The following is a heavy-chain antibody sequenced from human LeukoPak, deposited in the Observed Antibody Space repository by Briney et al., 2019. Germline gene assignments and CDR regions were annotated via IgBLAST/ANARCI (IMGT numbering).Heavy chain of an antibody. CDR1: GFTFDDYA. J-gene: IGHJ3*02. CDR2: ISWNSGSI. D-gene: IGHD5-12*01. Sequence: GGSLRLSCAASGFTFDDYAMHWVRPAPGKGLEWVSGISWNSGSIGYADSVKGRFTISRDNAKNSLYLQMNSLRAEDTALYYCASSADIVATVKHDAFDIWGQGTMVTVSS. V-gene: IGHV3-9*01. CDR3: ASSADIVATVKHDAFDI.